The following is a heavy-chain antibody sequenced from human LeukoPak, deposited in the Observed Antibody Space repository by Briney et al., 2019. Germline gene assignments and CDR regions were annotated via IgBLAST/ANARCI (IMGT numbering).Heavy chain of an antibody. CDR3: ATQRGSYLWGTDFDY. CDR1: GYTXTGYY. J-gene: IGHJ4*02. V-gene: IGHV1-2*02. CDR2: INPNSGDT. Sequence: ASVKVSCKASGYTXTGYYMHWVRQAPGQGLEWMGWINPNSGDTKYAQKFQGRVTMTRGTSISTAYMELSRLRSDDTAVYYCATQRGSYLWGTDFDYWGQGTLVTVSS. D-gene: IGHD3-16*01.